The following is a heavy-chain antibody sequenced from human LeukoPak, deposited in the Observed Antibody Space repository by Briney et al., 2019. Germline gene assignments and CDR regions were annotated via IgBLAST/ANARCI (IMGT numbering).Heavy chain of an antibody. Sequence: SETLSLTCTVSGGSISSYYWSWIRQPPGKGLEWIGYIYYCGSTNYNPSLKSRVTISVDTSKNQFSLKLSSVTAADTAVYYCARAVVAATPGHYYGMDVWGQGTTVTVSS. D-gene: IGHD2-15*01. V-gene: IGHV4-59*08. J-gene: IGHJ6*02. CDR3: ARAVVAATPGHYYGMDV. CDR2: IYYCGST. CDR1: GGSISSYY.